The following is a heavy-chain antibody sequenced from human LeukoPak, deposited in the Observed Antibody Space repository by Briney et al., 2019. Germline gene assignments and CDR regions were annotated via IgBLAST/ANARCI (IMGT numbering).Heavy chain of an antibody. CDR1: GGSISSSYYY. CDR3: ARFTYSGSNRGAFDS. CDR2: IYHSGSP. Sequence: SSETLSLTCTVSGGSISSSYYYWGWIRQPPGKGLEWIGEIYHSGSPNYNPSLKSRVTMSVDKSKNEFSLSLSSVTAADTAIYYCARFTYSGSNRGAFDSWGQGTRVTVSS. J-gene: IGHJ4*02. V-gene: IGHV4-39*07. D-gene: IGHD1-26*01.